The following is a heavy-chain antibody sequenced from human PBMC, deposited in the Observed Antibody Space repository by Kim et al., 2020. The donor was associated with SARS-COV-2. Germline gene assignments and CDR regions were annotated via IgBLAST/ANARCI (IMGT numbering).Heavy chain of an antibody. CDR1: GFTFGDYA. D-gene: IGHD4-4*01. CDR3: TRVAGSTDETHLDY. CDR2: IRSKAYGGNT. J-gene: IGHJ4*01. Sequence: GGSLRLSCTASGFTFGDYAMSWFRQAPGKGLEWVGFIRSKAYGGNTAYAANVKGRFTISRDDYKSIVYMKMHRVKTEDTDVYYCTRVAGSTDETHLDYWG. V-gene: IGHV3-49*03.